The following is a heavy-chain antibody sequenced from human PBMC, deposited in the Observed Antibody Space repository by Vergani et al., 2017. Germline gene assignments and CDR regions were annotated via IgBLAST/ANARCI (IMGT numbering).Heavy chain of an antibody. J-gene: IGHJ3*02. V-gene: IGHV4-39*01. D-gene: IGHD6-19*01. CDR3: ARHLWVASSGWYDAFDI. Sequence: QLQLQESGPGLVKPSETLSLTCTVPGGPISSSSYYWGWIRQPPGKGLEWIGSIYYTGRTSYNLSLKSRVTISVDTSKNQFSRKLSSVTAADTAVYYCARHLWVASSGWYDAFDIWGQGTMVTVSS. CDR1: GGPISSSSYY. CDR2: IYYTGRT.